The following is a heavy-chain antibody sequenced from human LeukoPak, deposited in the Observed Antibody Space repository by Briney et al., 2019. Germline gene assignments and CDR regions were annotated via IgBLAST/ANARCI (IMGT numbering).Heavy chain of an antibody. V-gene: IGHV4-34*01. CDR2: INHSGST. CDR1: GGSFSGYY. D-gene: IGHD6-19*01. J-gene: IGHJ4*02. CDR3: ARGGIAVAGTPNNDFDY. Sequence: PSETLSLTCAVYGGSFSGYYWSWIRQPPGKGLEWIGEINHSGSTNYNPSLKSRVTISVDTSKNQFSLKLSSVTAADTAVYYCARGGIAVAGTPNNDFDYWGQGTLVTVSS.